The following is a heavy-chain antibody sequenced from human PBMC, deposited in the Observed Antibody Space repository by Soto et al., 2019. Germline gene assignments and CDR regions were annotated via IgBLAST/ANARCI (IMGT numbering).Heavy chain of an antibody. V-gene: IGHV1-46*01. D-gene: IGHD2-21*01. Sequence: QVQLVQSGADVKEPGASVKISCKPSGYSFTSFYMHWVRQAPGQGLEWMGTINPNGGSTTYAQQFQGRVTMTRDTSTSTLYMDLSGLRSEDTAVYYCARAIPHFDYWGQGTLVTVSS. J-gene: IGHJ4*02. CDR2: INPNGGST. CDR1: GYSFTSFY. CDR3: ARAIPHFDY.